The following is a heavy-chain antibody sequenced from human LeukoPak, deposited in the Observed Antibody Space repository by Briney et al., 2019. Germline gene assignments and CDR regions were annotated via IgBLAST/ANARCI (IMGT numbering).Heavy chain of an antibody. CDR2: ISGSGGST. J-gene: IGHJ4*02. Sequence: PGGSLRLSCAASGFTFSSYAMSWVRQAPGKGLEWVSAISGSGGSTYYADSVKGRFTISRDNSKNTLYLQMNSLRAEDTAVYYCAKMPIFGVVIFYYFDYWGQGTLVTVSS. D-gene: IGHD3-3*01. V-gene: IGHV3-23*01. CDR3: AKMPIFGVVIFYYFDY. CDR1: GFTFSSYA.